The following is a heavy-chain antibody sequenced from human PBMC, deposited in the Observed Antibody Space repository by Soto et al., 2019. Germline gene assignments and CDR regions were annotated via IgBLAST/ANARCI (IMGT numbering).Heavy chain of an antibody. J-gene: IGHJ5*02. V-gene: IGHV4-59*02. Sequence: SETLSLTRSVSCVSVTSYHWSWLRQFPGKGLEWIAYTAHTEYPYNSLSLKSRVIISLDTSKNQVSLQLTSVSAAGTAVYYCARDMHAGFTHYFYPWGQGTLVNVSS. CDR1: CVSVTSYH. D-gene: IGHD1-26*01. CDR3: ARDMHAGFTHYFYP. CDR2: TAHTEYP.